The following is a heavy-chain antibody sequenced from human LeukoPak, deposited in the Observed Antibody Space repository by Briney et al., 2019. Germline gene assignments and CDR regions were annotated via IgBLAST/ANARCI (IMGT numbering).Heavy chain of an antibody. CDR2: ISGSGGST. V-gene: IGHV3-23*01. CDR1: GFTFSSYA. D-gene: IGHD2-15*01. Sequence: GGSLRLSCAASGFTFSSYAMSWVRQAPGKGLEWVSAISGSGGSTYYADSVKGRFTISRDYSKNTLYLQLNSLRAEDTAVYYCAKPRRYCSGGSCYSPLNYWGQGTLVTVSS. CDR3: AKPRRYCSGGSCYSPLNY. J-gene: IGHJ4*02.